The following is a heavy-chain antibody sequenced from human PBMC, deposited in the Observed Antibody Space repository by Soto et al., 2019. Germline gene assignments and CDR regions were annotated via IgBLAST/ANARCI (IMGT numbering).Heavy chain of an antibody. J-gene: IGHJ4*02. Sequence: QVQLVQSGAEVKKPGSSVRVSCKASGDTFSRYTVNWVRQAPRQGLEWMGGIIPRFGTTNFAPTLQGRVTITADESTNTDYMELSSLRSEDTALYFCARGRGLYNSGRSQLDYWGQGTLVTVSS. CDR1: GDTFSRYT. V-gene: IGHV1-69*01. CDR2: IIPRFGTT. CDR3: ARGRGLYNSGRSQLDY. D-gene: IGHD1-1*01.